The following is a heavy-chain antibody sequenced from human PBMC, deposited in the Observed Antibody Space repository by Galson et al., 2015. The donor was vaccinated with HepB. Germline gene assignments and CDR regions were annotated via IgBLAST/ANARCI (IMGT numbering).Heavy chain of an antibody. CDR2: LSGRGAIT. V-gene: IGHV3-23*01. D-gene: IGHD1-26*01. Sequence: SLRLSCAASGFNFRSHVMTWVRQAPGKGLEWVSSLSGRGAITYYADSVKGRFTISRDNSQNRIFLHMNRLRAEDTALYYCAKDSVSGTYVPTYSDSWGQGTLVTVSS. CDR1: GFNFRSHV. CDR3: AKDSVSGTYVPTYSDS. J-gene: IGHJ4*02.